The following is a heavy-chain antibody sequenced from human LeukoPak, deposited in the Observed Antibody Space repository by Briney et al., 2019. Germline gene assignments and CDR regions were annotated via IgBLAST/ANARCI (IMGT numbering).Heavy chain of an antibody. J-gene: IGHJ6*03. CDR1: GFTFSSYN. V-gene: IGHV3-21*01. D-gene: IGHD5-18*01. CDR3: TKRRGYSFGFDYYYMDV. Sequence: GGSLRLSCAASGFTFSSYNINWVRQAPGKGLEWVSSISSSSGYIYYADSVMGRFTISRDNAKNSLYLQMNSLRAEDTAVYYCTKRRGYSFGFDYYYMDVWGKGTTVTISS. CDR2: ISSSSGYI.